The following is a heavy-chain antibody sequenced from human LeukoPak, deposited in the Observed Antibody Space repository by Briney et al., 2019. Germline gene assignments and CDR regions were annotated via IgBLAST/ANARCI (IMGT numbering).Heavy chain of an antibody. CDR2: IDPSDSYT. CDR3: ASFRLDSSGYYWDY. V-gene: IGHV5-10-1*01. J-gene: IGHJ4*02. Sequence: RGESLKISCKGSGYSFTSYWISWVRQMPGKGLEWIGRIDPSDSYTNYSPSFQGHVTISADKSISTAYLQWSSLKASDTAMYYCASFRLDSSGYYWDYWGQGTLVTVSS. CDR1: GYSFTSYW. D-gene: IGHD3-22*01.